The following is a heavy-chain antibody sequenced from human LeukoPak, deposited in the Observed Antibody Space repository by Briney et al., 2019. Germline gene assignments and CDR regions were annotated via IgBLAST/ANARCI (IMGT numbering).Heavy chain of an antibody. CDR1: GFTFSSYG. CDR2: ISYDGSNK. J-gene: IGHJ4*02. V-gene: IGHV3-30*18. Sequence: PGRSLRLSCAASGFTFSSYGMHWVRQAPGKGLEWVAVISYDGSNKYYADSVKGRFTISRDNSKNTLYLQMNSLRAEDTAVYYCAKDPNEEQLVPVGFFDYWGQGTLVTVSS. D-gene: IGHD6-6*01. CDR3: AKDPNEEQLVPVGFFDY.